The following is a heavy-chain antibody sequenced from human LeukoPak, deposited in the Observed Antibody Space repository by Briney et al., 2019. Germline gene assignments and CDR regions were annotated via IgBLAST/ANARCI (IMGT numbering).Heavy chain of an antibody. Sequence: SETLSRTCAVSGYSISSGYYWGWIRQPPGKGLEWIGSIYHSGSTYYNPSLKSRVTISVDTSKNQFSLKLSSVTAADTAVYYCARRHGLPANMDVWGKGTTVTVSS. V-gene: IGHV4-38-2*01. CDR1: GYSISSGYY. CDR2: IYHSGST. J-gene: IGHJ6*03. D-gene: IGHD2-15*01. CDR3: ARRHGLPANMDV.